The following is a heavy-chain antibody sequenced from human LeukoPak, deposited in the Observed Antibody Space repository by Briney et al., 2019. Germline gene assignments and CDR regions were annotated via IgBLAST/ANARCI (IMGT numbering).Heavy chain of an antibody. CDR1: GFTFSGYA. CDR2: ISNDGRRK. J-gene: IGHJ4*02. CDR3: GGDSQAPYSYGIDY. D-gene: IGHD5-18*01. V-gene: IGHV3-30*04. Sequence: PGGSPRLSCAASGFTFSGYAMHWVRQAPGRGLEWVTLISNDGRRKYYADSVKGRFTISRDNSKNTLYVQMNSLRPDDTAVYYCGGDSQAPYSYGIDYWGQGTLVTVSS.